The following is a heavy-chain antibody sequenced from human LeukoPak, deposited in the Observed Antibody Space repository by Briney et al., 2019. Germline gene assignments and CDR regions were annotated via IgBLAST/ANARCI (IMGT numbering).Heavy chain of an antibody. CDR1: GYTFTSYG. CDR3: ATFYDSSGYYWFDP. D-gene: IGHD3-22*01. V-gene: IGHV1-18*01. J-gene: IGHJ5*02. CDR2: ITAYNGHT. Sequence: GASVKVSCKSSGYTFTSYGITWVRQAPGQGPEWMGWITAYNGHTNYAQKLQGRVTMTTDTSTNTAYMELRSLRSDDTAVYYCATFYDSSGYYWFDPWGQGTLVTVSS.